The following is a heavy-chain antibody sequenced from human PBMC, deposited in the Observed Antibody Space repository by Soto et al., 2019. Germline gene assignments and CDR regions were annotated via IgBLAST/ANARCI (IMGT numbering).Heavy chain of an antibody. D-gene: IGHD6-19*01. CDR3: ACDGHSSGWNPDAFDI. V-gene: IGHV3-21*01. CDR2: GSTSSNYI. CDR1: GFTFSSYS. Sequence: GGSLRLSCAPSGFTFSSYSMNWVRQAPGKGLEWVSSGSTSSNYIYYADSVKGRFTISRDHAKNSLYLQMNTLGADDTAVYYGACDGHSSGWNPDAFDIWGEGTMVTVSS. J-gene: IGHJ3*02.